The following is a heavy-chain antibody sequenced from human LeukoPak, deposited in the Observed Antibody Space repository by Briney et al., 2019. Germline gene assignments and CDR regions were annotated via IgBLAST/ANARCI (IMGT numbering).Heavy chain of an antibody. D-gene: IGHD5-18*01. Sequence: ETLSLTCTVSGGSISSYYWSWIRQPPGKGLEWVSSISSSSSYIYYADSVKGRFTISRDNAKNSLYLQMNSLRAEDTAVYYCARDSSDVDTAMSDAFDIWGQGTMVTASS. CDR2: ISSSSSYI. CDR3: ARDSSDVDTAMSDAFDI. J-gene: IGHJ3*02. V-gene: IGHV3-21*01. CDR1: GGSISSYY.